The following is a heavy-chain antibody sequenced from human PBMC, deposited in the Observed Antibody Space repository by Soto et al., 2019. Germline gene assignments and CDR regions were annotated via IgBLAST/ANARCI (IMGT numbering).Heavy chain of an antibody. D-gene: IGHD4-17*01. CDR1: GFTFSSYS. CDR3: ARDGSLHVDSVSNCLDS. J-gene: IGHJ4*02. V-gene: IGHV3-21*01. CDR2: ISTTSTYI. Sequence: EVQLVESGGGLVKPGGSLRLSCAASGFTFSSYSMNWVRQAPGKGLQWVSSISTTSTYIYYADSVKGRFTISRDNAKNSLYLQMNSLRAEDTAVYYCARDGSLHVDSVSNCLDSWGQGILVNVSS.